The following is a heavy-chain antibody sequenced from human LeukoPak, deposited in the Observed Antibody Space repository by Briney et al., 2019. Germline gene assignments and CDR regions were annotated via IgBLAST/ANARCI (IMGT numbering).Heavy chain of an antibody. V-gene: IGHV3-23*01. D-gene: IGHD3-10*02. J-gene: IGHJ3*02. CDR2: ISDIGIGT. Sequence: GGSLRLSCAASGFIFSNYVMGWVRQAPGKGLELVSSISDIGIGTYYADSVKGRSTIFRDNSKNILYLQMNSLRAEDTAIYYCAKRGGGTMFAFDIWGQGTMVTVSS. CDR1: GFIFSNYV. CDR3: AKRGGGTMFAFDI.